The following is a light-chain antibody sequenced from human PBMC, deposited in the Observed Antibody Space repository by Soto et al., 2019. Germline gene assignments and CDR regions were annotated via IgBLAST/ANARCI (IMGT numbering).Light chain of an antibody. J-gene: IGKJ1*01. CDR3: HQYYRIPRT. CDR2: WAS. Sequence: DIVMTQSPDSLAVSLGERATINCKSSQSVLHSPNNKNYLAWYQQKPGQPPKLLIFWASTREPGVPDRFSGSGSGTDFTLSISSLQAEDVAVYYCHQYYRIPRTFGQGTKVDIK. V-gene: IGKV4-1*01. CDR1: QSVLHSPNNKNY.